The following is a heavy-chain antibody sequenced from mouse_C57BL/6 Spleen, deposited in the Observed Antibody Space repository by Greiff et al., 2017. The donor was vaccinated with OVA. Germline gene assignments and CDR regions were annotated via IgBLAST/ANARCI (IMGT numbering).Heavy chain of an antibody. CDR2: INPGSGGT. V-gene: IGHV1-54*01. CDR1: GYAFTNYL. Sequence: QVQLQQSGAELVRPGASVKLSCKASGYAFTNYLIEWVKQRPGQGLEWIGVINPGSGGTNYNEKFKGKATLPAYKSSSTAYMQLSSLTSEDTAVYLCAREGNDYLYYYAMDYWGQGTTVTVSS. D-gene: IGHD2-4*01. CDR3: AREGNDYLYYYAMDY. J-gene: IGHJ4*01.